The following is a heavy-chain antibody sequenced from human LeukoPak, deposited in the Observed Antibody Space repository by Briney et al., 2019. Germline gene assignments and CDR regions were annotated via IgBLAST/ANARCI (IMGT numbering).Heavy chain of an antibody. CDR3: ARDPGYYDSSGYFGY. CDR1: GYTFTVYY. Sequence: ASVKVSCKASGYTFTVYYMHWVRQAPGQGLEWMGWINPNSGGTNYAQKFQGRVTMTRDTSISTAYMELSRLRSDDTAVYYCARDPGYYDSSGYFGYWGQGTLVTVSS. V-gene: IGHV1-2*02. J-gene: IGHJ4*02. D-gene: IGHD3-22*01. CDR2: INPNSGGT.